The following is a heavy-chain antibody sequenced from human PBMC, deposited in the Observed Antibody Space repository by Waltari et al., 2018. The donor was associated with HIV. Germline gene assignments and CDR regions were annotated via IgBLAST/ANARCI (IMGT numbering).Heavy chain of an antibody. D-gene: IGHD2-8*01. V-gene: IGHV3-7*01. CDR1: GITLSRYW. J-gene: IGHJ6*02. CDR3: ARADQWGLFLDSYYGLDV. Sequence: ENLLQSGGGFVQPGGSPRLSCVGCGITLSRYWIIWLRQAQGKRPEGVARINQDGSVKSYVDSVKGRFSVSRDYAKTSVYLEMTSLRAKDTAVYYCARADQWGLFLDSYYGLDVWGRGTTVTVS. CDR2: INQDGSVK.